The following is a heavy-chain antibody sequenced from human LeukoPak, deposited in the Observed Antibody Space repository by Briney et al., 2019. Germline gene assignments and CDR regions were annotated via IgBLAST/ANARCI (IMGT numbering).Heavy chain of an antibody. CDR2: ISGSGGST. V-gene: IGHV3-23*01. Sequence: PGGSLRLSCAASGLTFSSYAMSWVRQAPGKGLEWVSAISGSGGSTYYADSVKGRFTISRDNSKNTLYLQMNSLRAEDTAVYYCAKDGSIYDSSGNFDYWGQGTLVTVSS. D-gene: IGHD3-22*01. CDR3: AKDGSIYDSSGNFDY. CDR1: GLTFSSYA. J-gene: IGHJ4*02.